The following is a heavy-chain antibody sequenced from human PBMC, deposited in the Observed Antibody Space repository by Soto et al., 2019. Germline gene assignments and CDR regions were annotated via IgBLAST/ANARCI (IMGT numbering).Heavy chain of an antibody. CDR2: ITSTSSAI. V-gene: IGHV3-48*02. CDR1: GFPFIFYS. J-gene: IGHJ6*02. D-gene: IGHD6-6*01. Sequence: GGSLRLSCAASGFPFIFYSMNWVLQAPWKGLEWISYITSTSSAINYADSVRGRFTISRDNAMRSLFLHMNSLRDEDTAVYYCAKYGYSSSSGHPGLDVWGQGTTVTVSS. CDR3: AKYGYSSSSGHPGLDV.